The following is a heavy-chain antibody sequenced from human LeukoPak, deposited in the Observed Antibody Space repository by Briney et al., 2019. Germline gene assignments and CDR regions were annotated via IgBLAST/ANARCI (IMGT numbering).Heavy chain of an antibody. V-gene: IGHV3-15*07. Sequence: PGGSLRLSCAASHFTSTNRWMNWVRQAPGKGLEWVGRIASNTDGGTTDYAAPVKGRFTISRDDSKNALYLQMNSLKTEDTALYYCTTRTTTTIYWGQGTLVTVSS. D-gene: IGHD1-7*01. CDR3: TTRTTTTIY. J-gene: IGHJ4*02. CDR1: HFTSTNRW. CDR2: IASNTDGGTT.